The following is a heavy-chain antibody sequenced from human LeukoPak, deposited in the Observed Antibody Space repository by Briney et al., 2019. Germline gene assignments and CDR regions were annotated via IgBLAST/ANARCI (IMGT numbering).Heavy chain of an antibody. D-gene: IGHD4-17*01. J-gene: IGHJ5*02. CDR3: ARDREQTTVTTGGFDP. V-gene: IGHV3-33*08. CDR1: GFTFSSYA. CDR2: IWYDGSNK. Sequence: PGGSLRLSCAASGFTFSSYAMSWVRQAPGKGLEWVAVIWYDGSNKYYADSVKGRFTISRDNSENTLYLQMNSLRAEDTAVYYCARDREQTTVTTGGFDPWGQGTLVTVSS.